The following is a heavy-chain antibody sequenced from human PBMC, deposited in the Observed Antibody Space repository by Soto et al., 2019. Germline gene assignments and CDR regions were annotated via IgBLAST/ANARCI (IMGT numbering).Heavy chain of an antibody. J-gene: IGHJ4*02. CDR2: IYYSGNT. CDR3: ASSSPFHY. V-gene: IGHV4-39*01. CDR1: GGSISSSTYY. D-gene: IGHD6-6*01. Sequence: SETLSLTCAFSGGSISSSTYYWSWIRQPPGRGPEWIGSIYYSGNTYYKPSLKSRVSISIDTSRNQFSLKLTSVTAADTGVYYCASSSPFHYWGPGILVTVSS.